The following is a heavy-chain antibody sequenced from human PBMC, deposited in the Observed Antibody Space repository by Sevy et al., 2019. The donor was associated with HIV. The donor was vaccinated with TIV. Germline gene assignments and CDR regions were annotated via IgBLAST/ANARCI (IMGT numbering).Heavy chain of an antibody. V-gene: IGHV3-7*01. D-gene: IGHD2-2*03. Sequence: GGSLRLSCAASGFTFSNYWMSWVRQAPGKGLECVANINKNGSDRYYLDAVKGRFSVSRDNAKNSLYLQMNSLRAEDSAVYYCAREPINGSKPAYLDYWGQGTLVTVSS. J-gene: IGHJ4*02. CDR2: INKNGSDR. CDR3: AREPINGSKPAYLDY. CDR1: GFTFSNYW.